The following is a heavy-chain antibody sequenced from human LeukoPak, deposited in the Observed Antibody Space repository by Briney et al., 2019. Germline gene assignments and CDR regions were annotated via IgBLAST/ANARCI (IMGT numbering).Heavy chain of an antibody. CDR2: IGAAYDT. Sequence: GGSLRLSCAASGFSFSTYDMHWVRQATGKGLEWVSGIGAAYDTYYPGSVKGRFTISRENAKNSLYLQMNSLRAGDTAVYYCARATAGFDYWGQGTLVTVSS. CDR1: GFSFSTYD. CDR3: ARATAGFDY. V-gene: IGHV3-13*01. J-gene: IGHJ4*02. D-gene: IGHD6-13*01.